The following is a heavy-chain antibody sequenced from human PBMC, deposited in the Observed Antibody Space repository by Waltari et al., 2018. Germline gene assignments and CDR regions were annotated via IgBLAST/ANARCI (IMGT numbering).Heavy chain of an antibody. CDR2: INPSRGSK. D-gene: IGHD4-17*01. V-gene: IGHV1-46*02. Sequence: QVQLVQSGAELKKTGASVTVSCKTSGYTFNSHYWHWVRQAPGHGPEWTGVINPSRGSKRYAQRFKGKVIMTRDTPTSTVYMGLSSLTADDTAVYYCAREEGPYGDHLDFWGQGTPVTVSS. CDR3: AREEGPYGDHLDF. CDR1: GYTFNSHY. J-gene: IGHJ4*02.